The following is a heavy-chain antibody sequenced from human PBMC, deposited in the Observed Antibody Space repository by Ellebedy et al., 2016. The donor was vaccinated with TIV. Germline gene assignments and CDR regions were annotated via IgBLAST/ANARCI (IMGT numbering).Heavy chain of an antibody. D-gene: IGHD3-16*02. V-gene: IGHV3-11*01. CDR1: GFTFSDYY. J-gene: IGHJ4*02. Sequence: GGSLRLXXAASGFTFSDYYMSWIRQAPGKGLEWVSYISSSGSIIYYADSVKGRFTISRDNAKNSLYLQMNSLRAEDTAVYYCVNYVWGSYRFDYWGQGTLVTVSS. CDR3: VNYVWGSYRFDY. CDR2: ISSSGSII.